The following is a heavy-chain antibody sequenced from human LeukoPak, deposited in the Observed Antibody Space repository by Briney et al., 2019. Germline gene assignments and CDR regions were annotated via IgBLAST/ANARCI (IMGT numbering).Heavy chain of an antibody. V-gene: IGHV4-59*01. CDR2: IYYSGST. CDR1: GGSISSYY. CDR3: ARDNSYYGSGSHFDY. Sequence: SETLSLTCTVSGGSISSYYWSWIRQPPGKGPEWIGYIYYSGSTNYNPSLKSRVTISVDTSKNQFSLKLSSVTPADTAVYYCARDNSYYGSGSHFDYWGQGTLVTVSS. J-gene: IGHJ4*02. D-gene: IGHD3-10*01.